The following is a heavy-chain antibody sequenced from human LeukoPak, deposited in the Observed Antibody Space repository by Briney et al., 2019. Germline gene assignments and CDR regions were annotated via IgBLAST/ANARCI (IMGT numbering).Heavy chain of an antibody. J-gene: IGHJ5*02. CDR2: ISAYNGNT. CDR3: ARSGQLVPRNWFDP. Sequence: ASVKVSCKASGYTFTSYGVSWVRQAPGQGLEWMGWISAYNGNTNYAQKLQGRVTMTTDTSTSTAYMELRSLRSDDTAVYYCARSGQLVPRNWFDPWGQGTLVTLSS. CDR1: GYTFTSYG. D-gene: IGHD6-6*01. V-gene: IGHV1-18*01.